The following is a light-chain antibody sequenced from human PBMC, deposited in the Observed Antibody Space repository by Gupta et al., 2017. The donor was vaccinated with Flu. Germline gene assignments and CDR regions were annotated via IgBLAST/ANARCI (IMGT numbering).Light chain of an antibody. Sequence: QSVLTRPPSVSAAPGQKVTISCSGSSSNIENNYVSWYQQLPGTAPKLLIYENDKQPSGIPDRFSGSKSDTSATLGITGLQTGDEADYYCGTWDSSLSAWVFGGGTKLTVL. CDR3: GTWDSSLSAWV. CDR2: END. CDR1: SSNIENNY. V-gene: IGLV1-51*01. J-gene: IGLJ3*02.